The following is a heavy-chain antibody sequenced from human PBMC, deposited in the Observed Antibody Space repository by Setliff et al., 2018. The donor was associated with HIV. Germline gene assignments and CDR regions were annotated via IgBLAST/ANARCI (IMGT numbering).Heavy chain of an antibody. J-gene: IGHJ5*02. CDR3: ARGNYGDSDGYNWFDP. CDR2: IIPILGIA. V-gene: IGHV1-69*10. CDR1: GGTFSSYA. Sequence: SVKVSCKASGGTFSSYAISWVRQAPGQGLEWMGGIIPILGIANYAQKFQGRVTITTDESTSTAYMELSSLRSEDPAVYYCARGNYGDSDGYNWFDPWGQGTLVTVSS. D-gene: IGHD4-17*01.